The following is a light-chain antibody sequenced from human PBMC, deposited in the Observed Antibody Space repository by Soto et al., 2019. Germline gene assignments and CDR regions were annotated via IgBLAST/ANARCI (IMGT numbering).Light chain of an antibody. CDR1: QLISKD. CDR3: QKYNRASWE. CDR2: AAA. J-gene: IGKJ1*01. Sequence: IHMTQSPSYLSASVGDRVTITCRASQLISKDLAWYQQKPGQVPKLLNYAAATLQSGVPSRFSGSGSSTDFIFALGSQQPEDVAANYFQKYNRASWEFGPWNTVELK. V-gene: IGKV1-27*01.